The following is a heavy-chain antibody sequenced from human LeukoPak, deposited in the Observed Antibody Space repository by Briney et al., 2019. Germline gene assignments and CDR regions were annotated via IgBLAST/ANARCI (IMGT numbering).Heavy chain of an antibody. CDR2: IYSGGST. CDR3: ARDLTTVTGFDY. Sequence: GGSLRLSCAASGFTVSSNYMSWVRQAPGKGLEWVSVIYSGGSTYYADSVKGRFTISRDNSKNTLYLQMSSLRAEDTAVYYCARDLTTVTGFDYWGQGTLVTVSS. CDR1: GFTVSSNY. J-gene: IGHJ4*02. D-gene: IGHD4-17*01. V-gene: IGHV3-66*01.